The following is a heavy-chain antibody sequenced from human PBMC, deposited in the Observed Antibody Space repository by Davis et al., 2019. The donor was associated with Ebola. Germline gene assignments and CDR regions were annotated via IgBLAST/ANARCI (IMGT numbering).Heavy chain of an antibody. Sequence: GESLKISCAASGFTFSNAWMNWVRQAPGKGLEWVGRIKSKTDGGTTDYAAPVKGRFTISRDNAKNSLYLQMSSLRAEDTALYYCAKAMGGGGFRELHYWGQGTLVTVSS. CDR3: AKAMGGGGFRELHY. V-gene: IGHV3-15*07. D-gene: IGHD3-10*01. CDR2: IKSKTDGGTT. J-gene: IGHJ4*02. CDR1: GFTFSNAW.